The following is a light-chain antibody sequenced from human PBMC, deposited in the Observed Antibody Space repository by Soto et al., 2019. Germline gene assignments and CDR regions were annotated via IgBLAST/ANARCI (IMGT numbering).Light chain of an antibody. CDR3: HQYGSSPQT. J-gene: IGKJ1*01. CDR2: GAS. CDR1: QSVSSSY. Sequence: EIVLTQSPGTLSLSPGERATLSCRASQSVSSSYLAWYQQKPGQAPRLLIYGASSRATGIPDRFTGSGSGTDFTLTISRLEPEDFEVFYCHQYGSSPQTLGQGTKVDIK. V-gene: IGKV3-20*01.